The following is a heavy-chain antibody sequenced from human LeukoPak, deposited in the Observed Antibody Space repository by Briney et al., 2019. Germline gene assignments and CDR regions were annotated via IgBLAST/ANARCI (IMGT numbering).Heavy chain of an antibody. CDR3: ARGRGSCSSTSCYILDY. CDR1: GGSFSGYY. D-gene: IGHD2-2*02. J-gene: IGHJ4*02. V-gene: IGHV4-34*01. Sequence: SETLSLTCAVYGGSFSGYYWSWIRQPPGKGLEWIGEINHSGSTNYNPSLKSRVTISVDTSKNQFSLKLSSVTAADTAVYYCARGRGSCSSTSCYILDYWGRGTLVTVSS. CDR2: INHSGST.